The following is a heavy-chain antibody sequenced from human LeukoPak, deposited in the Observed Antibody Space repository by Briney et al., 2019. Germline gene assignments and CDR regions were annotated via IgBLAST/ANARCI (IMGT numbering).Heavy chain of an antibody. CDR2: IYYTGST. V-gene: IGHV4-59*01. CDR1: GGSISSYY. J-gene: IGHJ4*02. CDR3: ARVGGTRYFDY. Sequence: SETLSLSCTVSGGSISSYYWSWIRQPPGKGLEWIGYIYYTGSTNYNPSLKSRVTISVDTSKNQFSLKLSSVTAADTAVYYCARVGGTRYFDYWGQGTLVTVSS. D-gene: IGHD1-26*01.